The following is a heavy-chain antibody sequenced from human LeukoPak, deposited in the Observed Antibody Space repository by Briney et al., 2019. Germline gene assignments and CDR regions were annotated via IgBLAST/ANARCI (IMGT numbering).Heavy chain of an antibody. Sequence: SETLSLTCTVSGGSISSSSYYWGWIRQPPGTGLEWIGSIYYSGSTYYNPSLKSRVTISVDTSKNQFSLKLSSVTAADTAVYYCARRRGWGYYYYMDVWGKGTTVTISS. CDR1: GGSISSSSYY. CDR3: ARRRGWGYYYYMDV. J-gene: IGHJ6*03. CDR2: IYYSGST. D-gene: IGHD5-12*01. V-gene: IGHV4-39*01.